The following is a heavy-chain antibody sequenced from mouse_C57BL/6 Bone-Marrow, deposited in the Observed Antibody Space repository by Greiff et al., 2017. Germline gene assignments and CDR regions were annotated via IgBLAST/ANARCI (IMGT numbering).Heavy chain of an antibody. CDR2: ISDGGSYT. D-gene: IGHD1-1*01. V-gene: IGHV5-4*03. J-gene: IGHJ3*01. CDR1: GFTFSSYA. Sequence: EVKLVQSGGGLVKPGGSLKLSCAASGFTFSSYAMSWVRQTPEKRLEWVATISDGGSYTYYPDNVKGRFTISRDNAKNNLYLQMSHLKSEDTAVYYCARGDATVVASGWFAYWGQGTLVTVSA. CDR3: ARGDATVVASGWFAY.